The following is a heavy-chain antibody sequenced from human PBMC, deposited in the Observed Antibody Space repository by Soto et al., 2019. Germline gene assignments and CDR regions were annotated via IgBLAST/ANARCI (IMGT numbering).Heavy chain of an antibody. CDR2: IYYSGST. CDR1: GGSISSGGYY. D-gene: IGHD3-10*01. J-gene: IGHJ4*02. Sequence: QVQLQESGPGLVKPSQTLSLTCTVSGGSISSGGYYWSWIRQHPGKGLEWIGYIYYSGSTYYNPSLTRPVTISVDTSTNPFSLKLSSVTAADTAVYYCARDRPHYGSGSYTVESLDYWGQGTLVTVSS. V-gene: IGHV4-31*01. CDR3: ARDRPHYGSGSYTVESLDY.